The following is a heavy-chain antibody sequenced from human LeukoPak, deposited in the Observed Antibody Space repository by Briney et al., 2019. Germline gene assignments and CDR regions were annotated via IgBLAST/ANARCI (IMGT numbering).Heavy chain of an antibody. V-gene: IGHV1-18*01. CDR1: GYTFTSYG. D-gene: IGHD6-19*01. J-gene: IGHJ4*02. CDR3: ATRIAVAGTLDY. CDR2: ISAYNGNT. Sequence: ASVKVSCKASGYTFTSYGISWVRQAPGQGLKWMGWISAYNGNTNYAQKLQGRVTMTTDTSTSTAYMELRSLRSDDTAVYYCATRIAVAGTLDYWGQGTLVTVSS.